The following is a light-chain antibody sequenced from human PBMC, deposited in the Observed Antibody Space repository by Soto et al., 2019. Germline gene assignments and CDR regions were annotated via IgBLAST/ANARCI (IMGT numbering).Light chain of an antibody. V-gene: IGKV3-20*01. CDR3: QQYGSPGT. Sequence: EIVMTQSPGTLSLSPGGRATLSCRASQSVSNNYLAWSQQKPGQAPRLLIYGASNRATGIPDRFSGSGSGTDFTLTISRLEPEDFAVYYCQQYGSPGTFGQGTKVDIK. CDR1: QSVSNNY. J-gene: IGKJ1*01. CDR2: GAS.